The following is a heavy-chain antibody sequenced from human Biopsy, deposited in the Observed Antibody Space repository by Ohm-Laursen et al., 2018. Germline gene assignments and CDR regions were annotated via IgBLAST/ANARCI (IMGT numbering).Heavy chain of an antibody. J-gene: IGHJ4*02. Sequence: ASVKVSCNVSEYTLTELPIHWVRQAPGKGLEWMGGIIPMFGTANYAQMFQGRVTISADESTSTSYMELSSLTTEDTAIYYCARGPHSGSHSCFDYWGRGTPVTVSS. V-gene: IGHV1-69*13. CDR2: IIPMFGTA. D-gene: IGHD1-26*01. CDR1: EYTLTELP. CDR3: ARGPHSGSHSCFDY.